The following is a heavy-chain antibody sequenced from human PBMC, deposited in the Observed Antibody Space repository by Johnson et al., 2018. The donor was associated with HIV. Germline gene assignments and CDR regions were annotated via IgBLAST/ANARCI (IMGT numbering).Heavy chain of an antibody. J-gene: IGHJ3*02. CDR1: GFTFSSYA. Sequence: QVQLVESGGGVVQPWRSLRLSCAASGFTFSSYAMAWVRQAPGKGLEWVALISYDGSNKYYADSVRGRFTISRDNSKDTLYLQMDGLRPEDTALYYCAKDLGESECEQWASYYYDCGRDYPCLAPRGVPGTFHIWGQGTMVTVSS. CDR3: AKDLGESECEQWASYYYDCGRDYPCLAPRGVPGTFHI. V-gene: IGHV3-30*18. D-gene: IGHD3-3*01. CDR2: ISYDGSNK.